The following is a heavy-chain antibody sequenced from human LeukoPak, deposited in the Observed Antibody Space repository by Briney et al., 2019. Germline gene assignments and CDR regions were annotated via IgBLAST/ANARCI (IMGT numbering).Heavy chain of an antibody. V-gene: IGHV4-39*07. D-gene: IGHD6-6*01. CDR2: IYYSGST. CDR3: ARAPGARSIAARQGFDY. J-gene: IGHJ4*02. CDR1: GGSISSSSYY. Sequence: SETLSLTCTVSGGSISSSSYYWGWIRQPPGKGLEWIGSIYYSGSTYYNPSLKSRVTISVDRSKNQFSLKLSSVTAADTAVYYCARAPGARSIAARQGFDYWGQGTLVTVSS.